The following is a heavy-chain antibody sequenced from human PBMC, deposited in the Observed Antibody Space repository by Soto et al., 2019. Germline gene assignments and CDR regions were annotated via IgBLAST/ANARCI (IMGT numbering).Heavy chain of an antibody. CDR1: GDSISNLDYF. J-gene: IGHJ5*01. CDR2: IYKSATT. CDR3: ARGRYCLTGRCFPNWFDS. D-gene: IGHD7-27*01. Sequence: SETLSHTCSVSGDSISNLDYFWAWIRQPPGQALEYIGYIYKSATTYYNPSFESRVAISVDTSKSQFSLNVTSVTAADTAVYFCARGRYCLTGRCFPNWFDSWGQGALVTVSS. V-gene: IGHV4-30-4*01.